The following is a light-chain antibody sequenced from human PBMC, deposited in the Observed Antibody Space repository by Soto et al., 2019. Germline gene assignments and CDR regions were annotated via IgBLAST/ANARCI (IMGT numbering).Light chain of an antibody. V-gene: IGKV1-39*01. CDR1: QSSNNY. CDR2: AAT. CDR3: RQSYNSPYT. Sequence: DIQMTQSPSSLSASLGDRVTITCRASQSSNNYLNWYQQEEGKAPKLLIYAATSLQSGVPSRFSGSGSGTEFTLTISSLQLGDFATYYCRQSYNSPYTFGLGTKLEIK. J-gene: IGKJ2*01.